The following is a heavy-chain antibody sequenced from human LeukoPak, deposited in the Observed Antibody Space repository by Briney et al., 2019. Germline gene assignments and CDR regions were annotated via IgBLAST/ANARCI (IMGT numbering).Heavy chain of an antibody. CDR1: GGSFSGYY. Sequence: SETLSLTCAVYGGSFSGYYWSWIRLPPGKGLEWIGEINHSGSTNYNPSLKSRVTISVDTSKNQFSLKLSSVTAADTAVYYCARGRIQLWNYNWFDLWGQGTLVTVSS. CDR3: ARGRIQLWNYNWFDL. CDR2: INHSGST. D-gene: IGHD5-18*01. V-gene: IGHV4-34*01. J-gene: IGHJ5*02.